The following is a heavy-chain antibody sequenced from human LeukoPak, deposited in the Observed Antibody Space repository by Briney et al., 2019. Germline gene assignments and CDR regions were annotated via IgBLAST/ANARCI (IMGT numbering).Heavy chain of an antibody. Sequence: ASVKVSCKASGYTFTTYYMHWVRQAPGQGLQWMGIINPSGGSTSYAQKFQGRVTMTRDTSTSTVYMELSSLRSEDTAVYYCARDQNPGIAAAGIGDDAFDIWGQGTMVTVSS. V-gene: IGHV1-46*01. J-gene: IGHJ3*02. CDR1: GYTFTTYY. D-gene: IGHD6-13*01. CDR2: INPSGGST. CDR3: ARDQNPGIAAAGIGDDAFDI.